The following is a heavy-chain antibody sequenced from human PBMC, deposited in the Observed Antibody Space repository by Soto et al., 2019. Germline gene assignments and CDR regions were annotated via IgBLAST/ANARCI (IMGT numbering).Heavy chain of an antibody. J-gene: IGHJ5*02. CDR2: FDPEVGEI. CDR1: GYSLSEVS. CDR3: ATDRGVAQNWFDP. D-gene: IGHD2-15*01. V-gene: IGHV1-24*01. Sequence: VHLEQSGAEVKKPGASVKVSCKVSGYSLSEVSIHWLRQAPGKGLEWMGGFDPEVGEIIFAQKFQGRVTLTEDTSTDTAYMNLSSLRSEDTAIYYCATDRGVAQNWFDPWGQGALVTVSS.